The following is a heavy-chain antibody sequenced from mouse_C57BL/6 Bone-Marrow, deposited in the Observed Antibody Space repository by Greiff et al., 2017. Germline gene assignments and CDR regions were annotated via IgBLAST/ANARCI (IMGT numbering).Heavy chain of an antibody. CDR2: IDPENGDT. V-gene: IGHV14-4*01. J-gene: IGHJ4*01. Sequence: VQLKESGAELVRPGASVKLSCTASGFNIKDDYMHWVKQRPEQGLEWIGWIDPENGDTEYASKFQGKATITADTSSNTAYLQLSSLTSEDTAVYYCTHDGYYPYYAMDYWGQGTSVTVSS. CDR3: THDGYYPYYAMDY. D-gene: IGHD2-3*01. CDR1: GFNIKDDY.